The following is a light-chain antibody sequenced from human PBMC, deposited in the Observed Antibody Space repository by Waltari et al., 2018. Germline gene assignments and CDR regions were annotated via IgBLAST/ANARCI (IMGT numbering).Light chain of an antibody. CDR3: QQSYSTPLT. Sequence: DIQMTQSPSSLSASVGDSVTITCRASQSISNYVNWYQQKTRKAPKLLIYAASSLQPGVPSRFSGSGSETDFSLTISSLQPEDFATYSCQQSYSTPLTFGGGTKVEIK. CDR2: AAS. V-gene: IGKV1-39*01. CDR1: QSISNY. J-gene: IGKJ4*01.